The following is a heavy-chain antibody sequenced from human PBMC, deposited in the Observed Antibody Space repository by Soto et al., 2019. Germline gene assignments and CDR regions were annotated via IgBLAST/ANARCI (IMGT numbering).Heavy chain of an antibody. CDR3: ARSSAGYTGYSSGWYDY. CDR1: GGSVSSGSYY. Sequence: ASETLSLTCTVSGGSVSSGSYYWSWIRQPPGKGLEWIGYIYYSGSTNYNPSLKSRVTISVDTSKNQFSLKLSSVTAADTAVYYCARSSAGYTGYSSGWYDYWGQGTLVTVSS. V-gene: IGHV4-61*01. J-gene: IGHJ4*02. D-gene: IGHD6-19*01. CDR2: IYYSGST.